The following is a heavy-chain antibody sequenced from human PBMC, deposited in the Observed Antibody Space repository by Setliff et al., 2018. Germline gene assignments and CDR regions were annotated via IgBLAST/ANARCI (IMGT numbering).Heavy chain of an antibody. V-gene: IGHV3-23*01. D-gene: IGHD1-26*01. CDR1: GFTFGGFA. CDR2: IGGRGIST. J-gene: IGHJ5*01. Sequence: GGSLRLSCAASGFTFGGFAMTWVRQAPGKGLELVSGIGGRGISTYYADSVKGRFIISRDNSEQTLYLQMNSLRAEDTAIYYCLKGGLGATFHSWGQGTLVTVSS. CDR3: LKGGLGATFHS.